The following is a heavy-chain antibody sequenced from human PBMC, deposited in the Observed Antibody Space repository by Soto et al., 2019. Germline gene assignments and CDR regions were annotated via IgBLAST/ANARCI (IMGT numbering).Heavy chain of an antibody. CDR2: IYYSGST. Sequence: PSETLSLTCTVSGGSISSGGYYWSWIRQHPGKGLEWIGYIYYSGSTYYNPSLKSRVTISVDTSKNQFSLKLSSVTAAGTAVYYCARGLNRRLVSCSGGSCHRIRPFDYWGQGTLVTVSS. D-gene: IGHD2-15*01. J-gene: IGHJ4*02. CDR3: ARGLNRRLVSCSGGSCHRIRPFDY. CDR1: GGSISSGGYY. V-gene: IGHV4-31*03.